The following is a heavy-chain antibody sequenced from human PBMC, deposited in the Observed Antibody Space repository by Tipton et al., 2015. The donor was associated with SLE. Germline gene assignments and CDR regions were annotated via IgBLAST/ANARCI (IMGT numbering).Heavy chain of an antibody. D-gene: IGHD2-2*01. V-gene: IGHV4-59*01. J-gene: IGHJ4*02. Sequence: TLSLTCTVSGGSISSYYWSWIRQPPGKGLEWIGYIYYSGSTNYNPSLKSRVTISVDTSKNHFSLKLSSVTAADTAVYYCARGDCSSTSCLDYWGQGTLVTVSS. CDR1: GGSISSYY. CDR3: ARGDCSSTSCLDY. CDR2: IYYSGST.